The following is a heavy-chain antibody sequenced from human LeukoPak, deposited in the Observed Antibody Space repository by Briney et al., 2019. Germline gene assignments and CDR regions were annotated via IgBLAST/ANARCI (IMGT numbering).Heavy chain of an antibody. D-gene: IGHD1-26*01. CDR2: ISAGRGST. CDR3: AIHESSIPY. CDR1: GLTFSNYA. V-gene: IGHV3-23*01. J-gene: IGHJ4*02. Sequence: PGGSLGLSCAASGLTFSNYAMTWVRQAPGNGLEWVSGISAGRGSTYYADSVKGRFTISRDNSKNTLYLQMSSLRAEDTAIYYCAIHESSIPYWGQGTLVTVSS.